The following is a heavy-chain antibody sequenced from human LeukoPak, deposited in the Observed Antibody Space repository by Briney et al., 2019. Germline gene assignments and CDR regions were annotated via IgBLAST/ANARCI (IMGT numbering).Heavy chain of an antibody. V-gene: IGHV4-61*02. J-gene: IGHJ3*02. D-gene: IGHD5-18*01. CDR3: ARDEETSMARAFDI. CDR1: GGSISSGGYS. Sequence: PSQTLSLTCAVSGGSISSGGYSWSWVRQPAGKGLEWIGRIYTSGSTNYNPSLKSRVTMSVDTSKNQFSLKLSSVTAADTAVYYCARDEETSMARAFDIWGPGTMVTVSS. CDR2: IYTSGST.